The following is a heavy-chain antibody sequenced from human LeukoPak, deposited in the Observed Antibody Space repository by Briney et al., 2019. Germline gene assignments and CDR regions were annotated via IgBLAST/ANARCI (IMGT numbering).Heavy chain of an antibody. Sequence: GGSLRLSCAASGFTVSNNYMSWVRQAPGKGLEWVSIIDTGVNTYYADSVKGRFTISRDNSKNTLYLQMNSLRAEDTAVYYCARDLNYWGQGTLVTVSS. V-gene: IGHV3-53*01. CDR1: GFTVSNNY. CDR3: ARDLNY. CDR2: IDTGVNT. J-gene: IGHJ4*02.